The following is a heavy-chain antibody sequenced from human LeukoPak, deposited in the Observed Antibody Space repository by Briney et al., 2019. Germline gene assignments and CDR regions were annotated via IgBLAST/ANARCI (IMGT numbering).Heavy chain of an antibody. V-gene: IGHV4-30-2*01. CDR2: IYHSGST. Sequence: PSETLSLTCAVSGGSISSGGYSWSWIRQPPGEGLEWIGYIYHSGSTYYNPSLKSRVTISVDRSQNQFSLKLSSVTAADTAVYYCARASLAYCGGDCYYYWYFDLWGRGTLVTVSS. CDR3: ARASLAYCGGDCYYYWYFDL. D-gene: IGHD2-21*02. J-gene: IGHJ2*01. CDR1: GGSISSGGYS.